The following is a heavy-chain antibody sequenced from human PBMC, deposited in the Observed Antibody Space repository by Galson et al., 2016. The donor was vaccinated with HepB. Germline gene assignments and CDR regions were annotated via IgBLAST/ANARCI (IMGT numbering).Heavy chain of an antibody. J-gene: IGHJ4*02. CDR3: ARYDVSGRWLDY. CDR1: GASLSNYF. D-gene: IGHD3-16*01. Sequence: SETLSLTCSVSGASLSNYFWTWVRQSPGKGLEWLGHVHSWVTTSYNPSLVSRVTLSIDMSKNQFSLSLRSLTAADTAVYLCARYDVSGRWLDYWGQGILVTVSS. V-gene: IGHV4-4*07. CDR2: VHSWVTT.